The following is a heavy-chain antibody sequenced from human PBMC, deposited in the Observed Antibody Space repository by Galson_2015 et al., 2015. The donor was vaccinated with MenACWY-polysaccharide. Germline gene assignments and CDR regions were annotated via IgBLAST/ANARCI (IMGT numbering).Heavy chain of an antibody. CDR2: TYYRSKWYN. D-gene: IGHD6-13*01. CDR1: GDSVSSNSAA. CDR3: ARELRGVRYSSSWYDY. J-gene: IGHJ4*02. V-gene: IGHV6-1*01. Sequence: CAISGDSVSSNSAAWNWIRQSPSRGLEWLGRTYYRSKWYNDYAVSVKGRITINPDTSKNQFSLQLNSVTPEDTAVYYCARELRGVRYSSSWYDYWGQGTLVTVSS.